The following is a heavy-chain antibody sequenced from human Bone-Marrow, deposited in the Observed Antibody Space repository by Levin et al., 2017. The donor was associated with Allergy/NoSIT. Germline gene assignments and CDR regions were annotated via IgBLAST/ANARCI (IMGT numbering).Heavy chain of an antibody. V-gene: IGHV3-7*04. J-gene: IGHJ3*02. CDR1: GFTFSSYW. D-gene: IGHD2-8*02. Sequence: GGSLRLSCAASGFTFSSYWMSWVRQAPGKGLEWVANTKHDGSEKYYVDSVKGRFTISRDNAKNSVYLQMNSLRVDDTAVYYCARNWRSAFDSWGQGTMVTVSS. CDR2: TKHDGSEK. CDR3: ARNWRSAFDS.